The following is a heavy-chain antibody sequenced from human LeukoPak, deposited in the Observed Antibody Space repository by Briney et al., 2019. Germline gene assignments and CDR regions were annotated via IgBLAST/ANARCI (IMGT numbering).Heavy chain of an antibody. Sequence: GGSLRLSCVASGFTFSSCAMSWGRQAPGEGLEWVSAISGSGGGTYYADSVKGRFTISRDNSKSTLYLQKNSLRAEDTAVYYCANDLDYWSYSDYWGQGTLVTVSS. CDR2: ISGSGGGT. CDR1: GFTFSSCA. J-gene: IGHJ4*02. CDR3: ANDLDYWSYSDY. V-gene: IGHV3-23*01. D-gene: IGHD2/OR15-2a*01.